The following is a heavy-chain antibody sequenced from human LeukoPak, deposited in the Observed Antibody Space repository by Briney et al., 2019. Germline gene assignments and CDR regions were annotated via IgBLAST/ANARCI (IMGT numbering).Heavy chain of an antibody. J-gene: IGHJ4*02. Sequence: SETLSLTCSVSGGSISSLYWSWIRQPPGKGLEWIGYIYYTGSTNHNPSLKSRVTMFVDMSKNQFSLRLSSVTAADTAVYYCARHRAYSSSSPFDYWGQGTLVTVSS. CDR1: GGSISSLY. CDR2: IYYTGST. CDR3: ARHRAYSSSSPFDY. D-gene: IGHD6-6*01. V-gene: IGHV4-59*08.